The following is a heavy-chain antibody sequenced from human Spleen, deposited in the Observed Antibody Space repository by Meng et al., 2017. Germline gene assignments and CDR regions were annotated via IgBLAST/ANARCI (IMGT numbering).Heavy chain of an antibody. CDR1: GFTFDDYT. J-gene: IGHJ6*02. Sequence: GESLKISCAASGFTFDDYTMHWVRQAPGKGLEWVSLISWDGGSTYYADSVKGRFTISRDNSRNTLYLQMNSLRAEDTAVYYCARYHVVVPAAKGYYYGMDVWGQGTTVTVSS. D-gene: IGHD2-2*01. V-gene: IGHV3-43*01. CDR2: ISWDGGST. CDR3: ARYHVVVPAAKGYYYGMDV.